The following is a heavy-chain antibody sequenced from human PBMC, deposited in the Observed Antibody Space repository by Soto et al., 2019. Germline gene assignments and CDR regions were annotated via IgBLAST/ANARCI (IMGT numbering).Heavy chain of an antibody. CDR2: IKQDGSEK. J-gene: IGHJ6*02. D-gene: IGHD1-1*01. CDR3: ARDRGYNWNDWDGMDV. CDR1: GFTFSSYW. V-gene: IGHV3-7*01. Sequence: EVQLVESGGGLVQPGGSLRLSCAASGFTFSSYWMSWVRQAPGKGLEWVANIKQDGSEKYYVDSVKGRFTISRDNAKNSLYLQMNSLRAEGTAVYDCARDRGYNWNDWDGMDVGGQGTTVTVSS.